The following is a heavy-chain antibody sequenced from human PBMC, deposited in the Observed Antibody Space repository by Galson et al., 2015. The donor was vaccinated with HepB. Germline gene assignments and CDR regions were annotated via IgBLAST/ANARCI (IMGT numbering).Heavy chain of an antibody. Sequence: SLRLSCAASGFTFSSYWMSWVRQAPGKGLEWVANIKQDGSEKYYVDSVKGRFTISRDNAKNSLYLQMNSLRAEDTAVYYCASYNYDSSGYYYQNWYFDLWGRGTLVTVSS. CDR3: ASYNYDSSGYYYQNWYFDL. V-gene: IGHV3-7*03. J-gene: IGHJ2*01. D-gene: IGHD3-22*01. CDR2: IKQDGSEK. CDR1: GFTFSSYW.